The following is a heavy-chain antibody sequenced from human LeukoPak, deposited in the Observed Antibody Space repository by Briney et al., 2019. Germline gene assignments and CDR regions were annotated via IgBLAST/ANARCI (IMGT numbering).Heavy chain of an antibody. Sequence: GESLKISCKGSGYSFTSYWIGCARHLSGKGLGWMGIIYPGDSDTTYIPSFQGPLTISADKSISTAYLQWSCLKASDTAMYYCARGGPYSSGLNGVYFDYWGQGTLVTVSS. J-gene: IGHJ4*02. CDR1: GYSFTSYW. D-gene: IGHD6-19*01. CDR2: IYPGDSDT. CDR3: ARGGPYSSGLNGVYFDY. V-gene: IGHV5-51*01.